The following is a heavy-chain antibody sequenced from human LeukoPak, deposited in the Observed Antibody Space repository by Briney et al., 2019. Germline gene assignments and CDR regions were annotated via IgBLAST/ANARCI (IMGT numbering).Heavy chain of an antibody. D-gene: IGHD6-19*01. CDR3: AKDLFPGSSGWRYFDY. CDR2: ISGSGGST. V-gene: IGHV3-23*01. Sequence: GGSLRLSCAASGFTFSSYAMSWVRQAPGKGLEWVSAISGSGGSTYYADSVKGRFTISRDNSKNTLYLQMNSLRAEDTAVYYCAKDLFPGSSGWRYFDYWGQGTLVTVSS. J-gene: IGHJ4*02. CDR1: GFTFSSYA.